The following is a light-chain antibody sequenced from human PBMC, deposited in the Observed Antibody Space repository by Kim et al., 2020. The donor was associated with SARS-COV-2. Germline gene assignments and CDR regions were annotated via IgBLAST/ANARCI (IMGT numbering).Light chain of an antibody. Sequence: LSPGKGATPACRASRSFSGLLCCYKQKPGQAPRLLIYEASNGATGIPARFSGSGSRTHFTLSISGLGPEDFAVYYCQRRSNGPLTFGGGTKVWIK. CDR3: QRRSNGPLT. V-gene: IGKV3-11*01. CDR1: RSFSGL. CDR2: EAS. J-gene: IGKJ4*01.